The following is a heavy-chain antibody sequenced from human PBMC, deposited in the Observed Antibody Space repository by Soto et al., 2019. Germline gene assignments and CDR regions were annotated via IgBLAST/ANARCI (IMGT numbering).Heavy chain of an antibody. CDR2: TFYRSEWYY. J-gene: IGHJ5*01. Sequence: SQTLSLTCAISGDSVYSNNAVWNWIRQSPSRGLEWLGRTFYRSEWYYDYAVSVRSRITVNPDTSKNQFSLQLNSVPPEDTAVYFCAREVTMIRGIKNWFDSWGQGTRGTVSS. CDR1: GDSVYSNNAV. D-gene: IGHD3-10*01. V-gene: IGHV6-1*01. CDR3: AREVTMIRGIKNWFDS.